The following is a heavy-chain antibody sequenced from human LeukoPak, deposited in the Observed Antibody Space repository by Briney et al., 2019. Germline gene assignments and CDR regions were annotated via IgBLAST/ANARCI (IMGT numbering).Heavy chain of an antibody. CDR2: ISTSGGNT. J-gene: IGHJ4*02. Sequence: GASVKVSCKASGYTFTSYYMHWVRQAPGQGLEWMGIISTSGGNTGYAQKFQGRIIMTRDTSTSTVYLDLSGLRSDDTAVYYCARVWVGATKAGYGYWGQGTLVTVSS. V-gene: IGHV1-46*01. CDR1: GYTFTSYY. CDR3: ARVWVGATKAGYGY. D-gene: IGHD1-26*01.